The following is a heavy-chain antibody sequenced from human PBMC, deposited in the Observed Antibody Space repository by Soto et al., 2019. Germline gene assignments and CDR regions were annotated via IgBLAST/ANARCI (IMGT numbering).Heavy chain of an antibody. CDR3: AKDRGCSGGSCYSWSWYYYGMDV. CDR1: GFTFSSYG. Sequence: GGSLRLSCAASGFTFSSYGMHWVRQAPGKGLEWVAVISYDGSNKYYADSVKGRFTISRDNSKNTLYLQMNSLRAEDTAVYYCAKDRGCSGGSCYSWSWYYYGMDVWGQGTTVTVSS. CDR2: ISYDGSNK. V-gene: IGHV3-30*18. D-gene: IGHD2-15*01. J-gene: IGHJ6*02.